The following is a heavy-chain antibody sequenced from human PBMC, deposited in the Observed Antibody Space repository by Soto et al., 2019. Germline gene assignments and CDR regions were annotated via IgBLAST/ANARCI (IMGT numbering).Heavy chain of an antibody. CDR1: GFTFSRYW. CDR3: VRGTSNWYGIDY. V-gene: IGHV3-74*01. Sequence: EVQLVESGGGLVQPGGSLRLSCAVAGFTFSRYWMHWVRQAPGKWLLWVSRVNTDGSATNDAGSVEGRFTISRDNAKNTLYLQMNTLGGEDTAVYYGVRGTSNWYGIDYWGQGTLVTVSS. D-gene: IGHD6-13*01. CDR2: VNTDGSAT. J-gene: IGHJ4*02.